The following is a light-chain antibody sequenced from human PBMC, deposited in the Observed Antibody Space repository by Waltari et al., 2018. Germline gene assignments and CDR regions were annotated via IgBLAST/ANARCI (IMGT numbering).Light chain of an antibody. CDR2: GND. Sequence: QSVFTQPHSVSAAPGQTVPTSCSGTASNTANRSVPWYQPFPGAAPKVLIYGNDKRTTGIPDRFSGSKSGTSATLDITGLQTGDEADYYCGTWDNTLSAVFGGGTKVTVL. J-gene: IGLJ2*01. CDR3: GTWDNTLSAV. V-gene: IGLV1-51*02. CDR1: ASNTANRS.